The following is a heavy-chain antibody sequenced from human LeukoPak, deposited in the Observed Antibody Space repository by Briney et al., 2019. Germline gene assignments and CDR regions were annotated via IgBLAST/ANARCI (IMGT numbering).Heavy chain of an antibody. V-gene: IGHV3-20*04. CDR3: ARGKYPDNDDYIDV. CDR1: GFTFSSYG. Sequence: GGSLRLSCAASGFTFSSYGMHWVRQAPGKGLEWVSGLRNGGTTGYADSVKGRFTITRDNAKNSLYLQMNSLRVEATALYYCARGKYPDNDDYIDVCGKGTTATVPS. CDR2: LRNGGTT. D-gene: IGHD1-1*01. J-gene: IGHJ6*03.